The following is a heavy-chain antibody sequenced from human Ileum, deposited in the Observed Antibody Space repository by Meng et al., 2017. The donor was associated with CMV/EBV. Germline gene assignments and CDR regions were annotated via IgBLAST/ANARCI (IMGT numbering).Heavy chain of an antibody. CDR1: GGSGSSGNCF. CDR2: IYYSGTT. V-gene: IGHV4-61*01. D-gene: IGHD3-16*01. CDR3: ARGWGWFDP. Sequence: TCTVSGGSGSSGNCFWSWIRQPPGKGLEWIGYIYYSGTTSYNPSLKSRVTISIDTANNELSLKLNSVTVADTAVYYCARGWGWFDPWGQGTLVTVSS. J-gene: IGHJ5*02.